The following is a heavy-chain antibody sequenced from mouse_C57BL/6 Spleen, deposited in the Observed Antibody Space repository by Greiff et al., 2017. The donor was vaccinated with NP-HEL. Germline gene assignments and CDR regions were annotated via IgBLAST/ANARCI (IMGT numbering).Heavy chain of an antibody. D-gene: IGHD2-5*01. J-gene: IGHJ4*01. Sequence: QVQLQQSGPELVKPGASVKISCKASGYAFSSSWMNWVKQRPGKGLEWIGRIYPGDGDTNYNGKFKGKATLTADKSTSTAYMQLISLTSEDSAVYFCARRGTYYSNLYAMDYWGQGTSVTVSS. CDR3: ARRGTYYSNLYAMDY. CDR1: GYAFSSSW. CDR2: IYPGDGDT. V-gene: IGHV1-82*01.